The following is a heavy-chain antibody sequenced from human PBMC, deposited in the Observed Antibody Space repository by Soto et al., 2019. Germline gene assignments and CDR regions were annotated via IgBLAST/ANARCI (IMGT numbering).Heavy chain of an antibody. D-gene: IGHD4-17*01. CDR1: GDTFSRHT. J-gene: IGHJ6*03. CDR2: IIPILGIA. CDR3: AIVAEMGTVTKGHYYCMDV. V-gene: IGHV1-69*02. Sequence: QVQLVQSGAEVKKPGSSVKVSCKASGDTFSRHTISWVRQAPGQGLEWMGRIIPILGIANYAQKFQGRVTITADKSTSTAYMDLSSLRSEDTAVHCCAIVAEMGTVTKGHYYCMDVWGKGTTVTVSS.